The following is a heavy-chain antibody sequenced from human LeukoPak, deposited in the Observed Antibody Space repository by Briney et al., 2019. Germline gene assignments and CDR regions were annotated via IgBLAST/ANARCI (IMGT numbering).Heavy chain of an antibody. J-gene: IGHJ4*02. V-gene: IGHV4-38-2*02. D-gene: IGHD3-3*02. CDR1: GYSISSGYY. Sequence: SETLSLTCSVSGYSISSGYYWGCIRQPPGKGLEWIGSIYHSGSTFYNPSLKSRVTISVDTSKNQFSLNLSSVTAADTAVYYCARASVASSVAPFDYWGQGTLVTVSS. CDR3: ARASVASSVAPFDY. CDR2: IYHSGST.